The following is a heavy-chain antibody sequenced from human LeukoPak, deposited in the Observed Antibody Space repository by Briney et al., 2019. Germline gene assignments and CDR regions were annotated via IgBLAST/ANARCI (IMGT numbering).Heavy chain of an antibody. CDR3: ARIPAVIDYFDY. CDR2: IKPDGSEK. Sequence: PGGSLRLSCAASGFTFSTHWMSWVRQAPGKGLEWVANIKPDGSEKYYVDSVKGGFTISRDNAKNSLYLQMNSLRAEDTAVYYCARIPAVIDYFDYWGQGALVTVS. V-gene: IGHV3-7*03. J-gene: IGHJ4*02. CDR1: GFTFSTHW. D-gene: IGHD2-2*01.